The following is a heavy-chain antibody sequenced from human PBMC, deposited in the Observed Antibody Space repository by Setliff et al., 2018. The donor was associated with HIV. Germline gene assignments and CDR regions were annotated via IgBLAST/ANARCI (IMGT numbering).Heavy chain of an antibody. CDR1: GYTSTSYD. V-gene: IGHV1-8*01. CDR3: ARTRSGGSSVYYYYYMDV. CDR2: MNPDSGNT. J-gene: IGHJ6*03. Sequence: ASVKVSCKASGYTSTSYDINWVRQATGQGLEWMGWMNPDSGNTGSAQNFQGRLTITWNTSISTAYMELGSLGFDDTAVYFCARTRSGGSSVYYYYYMDVWGQGAAVTVSS. D-gene: IGHD2-15*01.